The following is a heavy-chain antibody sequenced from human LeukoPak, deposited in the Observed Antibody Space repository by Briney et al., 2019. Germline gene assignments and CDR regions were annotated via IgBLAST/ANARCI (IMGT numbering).Heavy chain of an antibody. J-gene: IGHJ3*02. CDR3: ARGNFFCSGGSCTSAFDI. CDR1: GGSISSGSYY. Sequence: SETLSLTCTVSGGSISSGSYYWSWIRQPAGKGLEWIGRIYTSGSTNYNPSLKSRVTISVDTSKNQCSLKLSSVTAADTAVYYCARGNFFCSGGSCTSAFDIWGQGTMVTVSS. V-gene: IGHV4-61*02. CDR2: IYTSGST. D-gene: IGHD2-15*01.